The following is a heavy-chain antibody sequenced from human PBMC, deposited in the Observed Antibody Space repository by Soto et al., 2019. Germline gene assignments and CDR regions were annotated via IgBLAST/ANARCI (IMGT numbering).Heavy chain of an antibody. V-gene: IGHV4-59*06. Sequence: PSETLSLTCSVSGGSISSYCCSWFRQPPGKGLEWIGYIYYSGSTYYNPSLKSRVTISVDTSKNQFSLKLSSVTAADTAVYYCARSPDSSGYYPRWYYYGMDVWGQGTTVTVSS. CDR2: IYYSGST. D-gene: IGHD3-22*01. J-gene: IGHJ6*02. CDR3: ARSPDSSGYYPRWYYYGMDV. CDR1: GGSISSYC.